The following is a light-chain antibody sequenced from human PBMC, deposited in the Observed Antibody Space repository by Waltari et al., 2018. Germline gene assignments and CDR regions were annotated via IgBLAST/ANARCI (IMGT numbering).Light chain of an antibody. CDR2: GAS. CDR1: QSVTSN. Sequence: EIVMTQSPASLSLSPGERATLSCRASQSVTSNLAWYQQKPGQAPRLLIYGASPRAAGIPVRFSGSGSGTEFTLTVSGLQSEDFAIYYCQQYNDWPPWTFGQGTKVEIK. V-gene: IGKV3-15*01. J-gene: IGKJ1*01. CDR3: QQYNDWPPWT.